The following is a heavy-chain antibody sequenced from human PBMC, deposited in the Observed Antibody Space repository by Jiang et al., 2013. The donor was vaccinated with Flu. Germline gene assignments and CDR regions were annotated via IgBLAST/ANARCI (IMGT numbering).Heavy chain of an antibody. D-gene: IGHD3-10*01. CDR3: AKDRGSGTYENWFNP. V-gene: IGHV3-23*01. Sequence: GLVQPGGSLRLSCAASGFTFSEFAMNWVRQTAGKGLEWVSTITTNGDRTYYADSVKGRFTISRDDSKNTLSLQMNSLRAEDTAVYYCAKDRGSGTYENWFNPWGQGTLVTVSS. CDR2: ITTNGDRT. CDR1: GFTFSEFA. J-gene: IGHJ5*02.